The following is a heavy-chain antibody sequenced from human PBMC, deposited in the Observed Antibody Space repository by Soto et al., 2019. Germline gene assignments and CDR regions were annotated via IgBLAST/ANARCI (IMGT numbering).Heavy chain of an antibody. Sequence: ASVKVSCKASGGTFSSYAISSVRLAPGQGLEWMGGIIPIFGTANYAQKFQGRVTITADESTSTAYMELSSLRSEDTAVYYCARANIAVAGTTDSGGSPNYGMDVWGQGTTVTVSS. J-gene: IGHJ6*02. CDR3: ARANIAVAGTTDSGGSPNYGMDV. CDR1: GGTFSSYA. CDR2: IIPIFGTA. D-gene: IGHD6-19*01. V-gene: IGHV1-69*13.